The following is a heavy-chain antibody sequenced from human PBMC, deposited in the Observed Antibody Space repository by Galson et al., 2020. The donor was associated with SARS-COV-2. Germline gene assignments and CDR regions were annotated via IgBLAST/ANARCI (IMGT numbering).Heavy chain of an antibody. D-gene: IGHD6-19*01. CDR3: ARVGRYSSGRSEDDCFDY. V-gene: IGHV3-30-3*01. CDR1: GFTFSSYA. CDR2: ISYDGSNK. J-gene: IGHJ4*02. Sequence: GGSLRLSCAASGFTFSSYAMHWVRQAPGKGLEWVAVISYDGSNKYYADSVKGRFTISRDNSKNTLYLQMNSLRAEDTAVYYCARVGRYSSGRSEDDCFDYWGQGTLVTVSS.